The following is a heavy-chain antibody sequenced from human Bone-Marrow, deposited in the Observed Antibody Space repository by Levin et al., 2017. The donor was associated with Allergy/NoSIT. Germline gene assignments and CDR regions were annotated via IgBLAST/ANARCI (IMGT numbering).Heavy chain of an antibody. CDR1: GGSFSGYY. Sequence: SETLSLTCAVYGGSFSGYYWSWIRQPPGKGLEWIGEINHSGSTNYNPSLKSRVTISVDTSKNQFSLKLSSVTVADTAVYYCARVSAFMVRGVIPPIYYYYGMDGWGQGTTVTVSS. CDR2: INHSGST. CDR3: ARVSAFMVRGVIPPIYYYYGMDG. V-gene: IGHV4-34*01. D-gene: IGHD3-10*01. J-gene: IGHJ6*02.